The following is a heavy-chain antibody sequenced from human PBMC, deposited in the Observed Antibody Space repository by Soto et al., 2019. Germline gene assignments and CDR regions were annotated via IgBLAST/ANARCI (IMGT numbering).Heavy chain of an antibody. D-gene: IGHD3-9*01. CDR2: ISYDGSNK. Sequence: GGSLRLSCAASGFTLSSYGMHWVRQAPGKGLEWVAVISYDGSNKYYADSVKGRFTISRDNSKNTLYLQMNSLRAEDTAVYYCARDYDILTGGGPFDIWGQGTMVTVSS. CDR1: GFTLSSYG. CDR3: ARDYDILTGGGPFDI. V-gene: IGHV3-30*03. J-gene: IGHJ3*02.